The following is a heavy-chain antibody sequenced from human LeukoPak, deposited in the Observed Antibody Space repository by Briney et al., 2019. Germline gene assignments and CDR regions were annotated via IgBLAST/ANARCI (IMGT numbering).Heavy chain of an antibody. J-gene: IGHJ4*02. CDR3: ARLRGYSYGLDY. CDR1: GFTFSSYA. V-gene: IGHV3-11*03. D-gene: IGHD5-18*01. CDR2: ISSSRSFT. Sequence: GGSLRLSCAASGFTFSSYAMSWVRQAPGKGLEWVSYISSSRSFTNYADSVKGRFTISRDTAKNSLYLQMNSLRAEDTAVYYCARLRGYSYGLDYWGQGILVTVSS.